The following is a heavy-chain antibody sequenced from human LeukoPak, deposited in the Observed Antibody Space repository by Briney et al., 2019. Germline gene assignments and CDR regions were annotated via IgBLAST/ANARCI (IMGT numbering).Heavy chain of an antibody. CDR1: GFTFDDYG. CDR3: ARDFGYGGNSDY. J-gene: IGHJ4*02. CDR2: INWNGGST. Sequence: PGGSLRLFCAASGFTFDDYGMRWVRQAPGKGLEWVSGINWNGGSTGYADSVKGRFTISRDNAKNSLYLQMNSLRAEDTALYYCARDFGYGGNSDYWGQGTLVTVSS. V-gene: IGHV3-20*04. D-gene: IGHD4-23*01.